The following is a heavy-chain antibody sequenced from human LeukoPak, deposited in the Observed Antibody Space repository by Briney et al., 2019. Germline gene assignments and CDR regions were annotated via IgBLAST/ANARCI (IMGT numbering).Heavy chain of an antibody. D-gene: IGHD4-23*01. CDR3: ARVCTVVIRFA. CDR2: IYYSGST. Sequence: SETLSLTCTVSGLSIRSYYWSWLRQPAGKGLEWVGRIYYSGSTNYNSSLKSRVAMSVDTSKNQFSLKLSSVTAADTAVYYCARVCTVVIRFAWGQGTLVTVSS. V-gene: IGHV4-4*07. J-gene: IGHJ5*02. CDR1: GLSIRSYY.